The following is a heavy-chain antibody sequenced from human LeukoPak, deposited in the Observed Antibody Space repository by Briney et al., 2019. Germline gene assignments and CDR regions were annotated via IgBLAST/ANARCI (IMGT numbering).Heavy chain of an antibody. CDR2: ISGHNGNT. V-gene: IGHV1-18*01. CDR1: GYTFTSYE. J-gene: IGHJ3*02. Sequence: ASVKVSCKASGYTFTSYEISWVRQAPGQGLERMGWISGHNGNTNYAQKLQGRVTITTDTSTSTAYMELRSLRSDDTAVYYCARDTRFGEEGQKNAFDIWGQGTMVTVSS. D-gene: IGHD3-10*01. CDR3: ARDTRFGEEGQKNAFDI.